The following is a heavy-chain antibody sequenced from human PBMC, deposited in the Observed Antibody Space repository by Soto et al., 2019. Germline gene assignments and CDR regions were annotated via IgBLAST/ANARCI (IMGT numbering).Heavy chain of an antibody. Sequence: PGGSLRLSRAASGFTFDDYAMHWFRQAPGKGLEWVSGISWNSGSIGYADSVKGRFTISRDNAKNSLYLQMNSLRAEDTALYYCTKGAVEIYGMDVWGQGTTVTVSS. CDR3: TKGAVEIYGMDV. CDR1: GFTFDDYA. J-gene: IGHJ6*02. CDR2: ISWNSGSI. D-gene: IGHD6-19*01. V-gene: IGHV3-9*01.